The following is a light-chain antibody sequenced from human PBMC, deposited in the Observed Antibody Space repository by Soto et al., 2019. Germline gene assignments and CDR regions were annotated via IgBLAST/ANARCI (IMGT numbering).Light chain of an antibody. J-gene: IGLJ3*02. CDR3: SSYSSSSTWV. CDR2: EVS. Sequence: QSALTQPASVSGSPGQSITISCTGTSSDVGGYNYVSWYQQLPGKAPKLMIFEVSNRPSGVSNHFSASKSGNTPSLTISGLQAEDDADYYCSSYSSSSTWVFGGGAKLTVL. CDR1: SSDVGGYNY. V-gene: IGLV2-14*01.